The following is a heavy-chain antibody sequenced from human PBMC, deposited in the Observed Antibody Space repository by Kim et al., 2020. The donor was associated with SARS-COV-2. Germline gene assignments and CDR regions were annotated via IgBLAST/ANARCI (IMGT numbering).Heavy chain of an antibody. CDR3: ARGTRQWLSRHYYYYMDV. CDR2: INHSGST. J-gene: IGHJ6*03. Sequence: SETLSLTCAVYGGSFSGYYWSWIRQHPGKGLEWIGEINHSGSTNYNPSLKSRVTISVDTSKNQFSLKLSSVTAADTAVYYCARGTRQWLSRHYYYYMDVWGKGTTVTVSS. CDR1: GGSFSGYY. D-gene: IGHD6-19*01. V-gene: IGHV4-34*01.